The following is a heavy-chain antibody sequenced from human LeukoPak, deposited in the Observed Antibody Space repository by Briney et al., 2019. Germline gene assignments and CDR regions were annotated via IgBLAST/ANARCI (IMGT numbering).Heavy chain of an antibody. J-gene: IGHJ4*02. CDR1: GASFRGYY. V-gene: IGHV4-34*01. Sequence: SETLSLTCTVYGASFRGYYRTWIRLAPGKGLEWIGEISHSGSTNYSPSLRSRVTISLDTSNNRFSLRLASLTAADSGLYFCAKAGGSGQFDYWGQGTLVTVSS. D-gene: IGHD3-10*01. CDR3: AKAGGSGQFDY. CDR2: ISHSGST.